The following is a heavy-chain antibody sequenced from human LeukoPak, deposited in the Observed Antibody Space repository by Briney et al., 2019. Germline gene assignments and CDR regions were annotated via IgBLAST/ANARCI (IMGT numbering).Heavy chain of an antibody. CDR1: GYTFSDFY. CDR3: AREWGPNYVQGWFDP. Sequence: ASVKVSCKTSGYTFSDFYIHWVRQAPGQGLEWMGWINPKTGGITYSQKFKGRVTMTRDTSLNTAHMEVTGLTFGDTAVYYCAREWGPNYVQGWFDPWGQGNLVSVSS. CDR2: INPKTGGI. V-gene: IGHV1-2*02. J-gene: IGHJ5*02. D-gene: IGHD3-10*02.